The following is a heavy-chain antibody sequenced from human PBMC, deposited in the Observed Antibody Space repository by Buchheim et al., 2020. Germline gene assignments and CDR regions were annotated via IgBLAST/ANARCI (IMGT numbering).Heavy chain of an antibody. J-gene: IGHJ4*02. D-gene: IGHD3-3*01. CDR2: IYSGGST. CDR1: GFTVSSNY. CDR3: ARSPPRTIFGVVIYYFDY. Sequence: EVQLVESGGGLVQPGGSLRLSCAASGFTVSSNYMSWVRQAPGKGLEWVSVIYSGGSTYYADSVKGGFTISRDNSKNTLYLQMNSLRAEDTAVYYCARSPPRTIFGVVIYYFDYWGQGTL. V-gene: IGHV3-66*01.